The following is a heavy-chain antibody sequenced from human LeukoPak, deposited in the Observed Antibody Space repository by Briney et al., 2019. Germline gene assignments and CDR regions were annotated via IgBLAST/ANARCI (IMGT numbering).Heavy chain of an antibody. J-gene: IGHJ4*02. D-gene: IGHD3-3*01. V-gene: IGHV4-34*01. CDR3: ARRASRIFGVVTNFDY. Sequence: SETLSLTCAVYVGSFSGYYWSWIRQPPGKGLEWIGEINHSGSTNYNPSLKSRVTISVDTSKNQFSLKLSSATAADTAVYYCARRASRIFGVVTNFDYWGQGTLVTVSS. CDR2: INHSGST. CDR1: VGSFSGYY.